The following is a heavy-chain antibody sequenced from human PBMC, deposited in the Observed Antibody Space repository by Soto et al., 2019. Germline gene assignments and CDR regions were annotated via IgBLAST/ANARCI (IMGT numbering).Heavy chain of an antibody. D-gene: IGHD1-26*01. CDR2: IYYSGST. CDR3: ARLEWELSFFDY. CDR1: GGSISSSSYY. Sequence: PSETLSLTCTVSGGSISSSSYYWGWIRQPPGKGLEWIGSIYYSGSTYYNPSLKSRVTISVDTSKNQFSLKLSSVTAADTAVYYCARLEWELSFFDYWGQGHLVTVSS. J-gene: IGHJ4*01. V-gene: IGHV4-39*01.